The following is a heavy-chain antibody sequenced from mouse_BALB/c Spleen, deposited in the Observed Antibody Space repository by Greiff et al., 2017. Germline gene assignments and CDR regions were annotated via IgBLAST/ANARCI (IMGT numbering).Heavy chain of an antibody. J-gene: IGHJ2*01. CDR2: IDPANGNT. Sequence: EVQLQQSGAELVKPGASVKLSCTASGFNIKDTYMHWVKQRPEQGLEWIGRIDPANGNTKYDPKFQGKATITADTSSNTAYLQLSSLTSEDTAVYYCARRGYCGISYYFDYWGQGTTLTVSS. D-gene: IGHD1-1*01. CDR1: GFNIKDTY. V-gene: IGHV14-3*02. CDR3: ARRGYCGISYYFDY.